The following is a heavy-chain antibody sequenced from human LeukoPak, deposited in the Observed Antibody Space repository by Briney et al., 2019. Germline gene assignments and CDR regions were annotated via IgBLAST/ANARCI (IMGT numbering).Heavy chain of an antibody. D-gene: IGHD3-3*01. Sequence: SETLSLTCAVYGGSFSGYYWSWIRQPPGKGLEWIGEINHSGSTNYNPSLKSRVTISVDTSKNQFSLKLSSVTAADTAVYYCARLGVDNNFDYWGQGTLVTVSS. CDR2: INHSGST. J-gene: IGHJ4*02. CDR3: ARLGVDNNFDY. V-gene: IGHV4-34*01. CDR1: GGSFSGYY.